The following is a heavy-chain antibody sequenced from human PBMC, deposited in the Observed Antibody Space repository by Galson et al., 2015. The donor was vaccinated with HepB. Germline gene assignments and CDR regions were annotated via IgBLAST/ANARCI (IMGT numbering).Heavy chain of an antibody. V-gene: IGHV1-8*01. D-gene: IGHD5-18*01. CDR1: GYTFTSYD. CDR3: ARDLSGYGPFYYYGMDV. Sequence: SVKVSCKASGYTFTSYDINWVRQATGQGLEWMGWMNPNSGNTGYAQKFQGRVTITRDTSASTAYMELSSLRSEDTAVYYCARDLSGYGPFYYYGMDVWGQGTTVTVSS. CDR2: MNPNSGNT. J-gene: IGHJ6*02.